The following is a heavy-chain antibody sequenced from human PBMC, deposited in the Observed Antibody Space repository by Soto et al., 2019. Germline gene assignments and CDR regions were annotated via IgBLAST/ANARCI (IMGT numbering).Heavy chain of an antibody. Sequence: EVQLVESGGGLVKPGGSLRLSCAASGFTFSSYSINGVRQAPGKGLEWVSSITSSSSYIYYADSVKGRFTISRDNAKNSLYLQMNSLRAEDTDVSYCARLSGDTYDYYGMDVWGQGTTVTVSS. J-gene: IGHJ6*02. CDR3: ARLSGDTYDYYGMDV. CDR2: ITSSSSYI. CDR1: GFTFSSYS. D-gene: IGHD3-10*01. V-gene: IGHV3-21*01.